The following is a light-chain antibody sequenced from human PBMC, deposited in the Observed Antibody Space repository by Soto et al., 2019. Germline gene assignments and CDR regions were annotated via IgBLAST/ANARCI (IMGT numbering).Light chain of an antibody. J-gene: IGKJ1*01. CDR3: QQVDSYPRT. Sequence: DIQMPQSPSSLSASVGDRVTVTCRASQGIGTYLVWYQQKSGKAPTVLIYASSTLQTGVPSRFSGSGSGTDFSLTISSLHPEDVATYYCQQVDSYPRTFGQGTKVDIK. CDR2: ASS. V-gene: IGKV1-9*01. CDR1: QGIGTY.